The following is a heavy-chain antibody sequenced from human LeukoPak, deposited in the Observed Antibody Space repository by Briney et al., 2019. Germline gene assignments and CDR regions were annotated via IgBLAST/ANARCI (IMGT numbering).Heavy chain of an antibody. CDR2: ISYDGSNK. Sequence: GSLRLSCAASGFTFSSYGMHWVRQAPGKGLEWVAVISYDGSNKYYADSVKGRFTISRDNSKNTLYLQMNSLRAEDTAVYYCATYYYDSSGPLIDAFDIWGQGTMVTVSS. J-gene: IGHJ3*02. D-gene: IGHD3-22*01. CDR3: ATYYYDSSGPLIDAFDI. V-gene: IGHV3-30*03. CDR1: GFTFSSYG.